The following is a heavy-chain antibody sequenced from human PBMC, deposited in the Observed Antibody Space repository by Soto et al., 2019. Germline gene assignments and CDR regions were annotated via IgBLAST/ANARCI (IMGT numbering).Heavy chain of an antibody. D-gene: IGHD2-2*01. V-gene: IGHV1-3*01. CDR1: GYTFTSYA. CDR2: INAGNGNT. CDR3: ARDQYCSSTSCLPYNWFDP. J-gene: IGHJ5*02. Sequence: GASVKVSCKASGYTFTSYATHWVRQAPGQRLEWMGWINAGNGNTKYSQKFQGRVTITRDTSASTAYMELSSLRSEDTAVYYCARDQYCSSTSCLPYNWFDPWGQGTLVTVS.